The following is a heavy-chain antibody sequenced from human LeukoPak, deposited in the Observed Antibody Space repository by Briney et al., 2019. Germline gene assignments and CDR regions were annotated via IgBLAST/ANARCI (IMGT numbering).Heavy chain of an antibody. CDR1: GGTFSSYA. CDR2: IIPIFGTA. CDR3: ASSIVVVPAAIGSWFDP. V-gene: IGHV1-69*13. D-gene: IGHD2-2*02. Sequence: SVKVSCKASGGTFSSYAISWVRQAPGQGLEWMGGIIPIFGTANYAQKFQGRVTITADESTSTAYMEVSSLRSEDTAVYYCASSIVVVPAAIGSWFDPWGQGTLVAVSS. J-gene: IGHJ5*02.